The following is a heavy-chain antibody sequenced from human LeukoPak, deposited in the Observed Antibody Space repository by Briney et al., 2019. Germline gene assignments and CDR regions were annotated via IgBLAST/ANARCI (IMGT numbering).Heavy chain of an antibody. Sequence: GASVKVSCKASGYTFTGYYMHWVRQAPGQGLEWMGWINPNSGGTNYAQKFQGRVTMTRDTSISTAYMELSRLRSDDTAVYYCARCRGWYMGYNFDYWGQGTLVTVSS. J-gene: IGHJ4*02. CDR2: INPNSGGT. CDR3: ARCRGWYMGYNFDY. V-gene: IGHV1-2*02. CDR1: GYTFTGYY. D-gene: IGHD5-12*01.